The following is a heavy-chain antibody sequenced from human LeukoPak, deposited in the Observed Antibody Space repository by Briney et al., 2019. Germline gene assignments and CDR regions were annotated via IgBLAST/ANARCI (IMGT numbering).Heavy chain of an antibody. J-gene: IGHJ4*02. Sequence: PSETLSLTCTVSGGSTSSSSYYWGWIRQPPGKGLEWIGSIYYSGSTYYNPSLKSRVTISVDTSKNQFSLKLSSVTAADTAVYYCARVNSSSWYVNYWGQGTLVTVSS. CDR1: GGSTSSSSYY. CDR2: IYYSGST. D-gene: IGHD6-13*01. CDR3: ARVNSSSWYVNY. V-gene: IGHV4-39*07.